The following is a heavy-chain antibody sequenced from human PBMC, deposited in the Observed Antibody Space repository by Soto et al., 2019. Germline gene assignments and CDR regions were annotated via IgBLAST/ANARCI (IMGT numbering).Heavy chain of an antibody. CDR3: ARDRGIRDCSSTSCFIFDP. D-gene: IGHD2-2*01. CDR2: IYYSGST. V-gene: IGHV4-31*03. Sequence: QLQLQESGPGLVKPSQTLSLTCTVSGGSISSGGYYWSWIRQHPGKGLEWIGYIYYSGSTYYNPSLKSRVTISVDTSKNQFSLKLSSVTAADTAVYYCARDRGIRDCSSTSCFIFDPWGQGTLVTVSS. J-gene: IGHJ5*02. CDR1: GGSISSGGYY.